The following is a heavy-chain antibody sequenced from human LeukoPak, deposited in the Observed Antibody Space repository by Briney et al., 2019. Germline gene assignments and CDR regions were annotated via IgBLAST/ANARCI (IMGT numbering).Heavy chain of an antibody. V-gene: IGHV3-66*02. CDR2: IYSGGST. CDR1: GFTVNSNY. D-gene: IGHD3-3*01. Sequence: PGGSLRLSCAASGFTVNSNYMIGVGQAPGKGLQGVSVIYSGGSTYYADSVKGRFTVSSDNSKNTLSLQMNSMRAEDTAVYYCARDHYDFWSGYSGVNWFDHWGQGTLVTVSS. CDR3: ARDHYDFWSGYSGVNWFDH. J-gene: IGHJ5*02.